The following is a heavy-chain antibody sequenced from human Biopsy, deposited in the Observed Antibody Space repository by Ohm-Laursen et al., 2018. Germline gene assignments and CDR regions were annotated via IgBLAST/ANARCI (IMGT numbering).Heavy chain of an antibody. V-gene: IGHV1-2*02. CDR1: GYTFTGYH. J-gene: IGHJ5*02. Sequence: SVKVYCKTSGYTFTGYHVHWVRQAPGQGLEWMGWINAKTGDTNYAQKFQGRVTMTRDTSISTAYVDLSSLRSDDTAVYYCTRGGYYYDSLAYYYWFDPWGQGTLVTVSS. D-gene: IGHD3-22*01. CDR3: TRGGYYYDSLAYYYWFDP. CDR2: INAKTGDT.